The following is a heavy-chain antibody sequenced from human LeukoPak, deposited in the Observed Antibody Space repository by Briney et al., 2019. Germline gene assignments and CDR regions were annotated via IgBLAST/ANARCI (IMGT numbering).Heavy chain of an antibody. CDR3: ARDSGMVRGTVDY. V-gene: IGHV1-46*01. CDR1: GYTFTSYY. Sequence: ASVKVSCTSSGYTFTSYYMYWVRQAPGQGLEWMGIINPSGSSTSYAQKVHGRVTMTRDTSTSTVYMELSSLRSEDTAVYYCARDSGMVRGTVDYWGQGTLVTVSS. CDR2: INPSGSST. D-gene: IGHD3-10*01. J-gene: IGHJ4*02.